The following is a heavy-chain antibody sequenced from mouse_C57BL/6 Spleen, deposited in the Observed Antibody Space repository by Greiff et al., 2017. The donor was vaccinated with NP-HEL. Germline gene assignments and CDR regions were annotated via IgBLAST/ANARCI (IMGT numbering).Heavy chain of an antibody. Sequence: VQLQQSVAELVRPGASVKLSCTASGFNIKNYYMHWVKQRPEQGLEWIGRIDTANGNTKYAPKFQGKATITADTSSNTAYLQLSSLTSEDTAIYYCAVSYLLMDYWGQGTTLTVSS. D-gene: IGHD6-2*01. CDR1: GFNIKNYY. V-gene: IGHV14-3*01. J-gene: IGHJ2*01. CDR2: IDTANGNT. CDR3: AVSYLLMDY.